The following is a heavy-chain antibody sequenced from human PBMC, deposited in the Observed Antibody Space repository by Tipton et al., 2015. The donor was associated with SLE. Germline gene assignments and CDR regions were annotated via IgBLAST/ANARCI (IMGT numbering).Heavy chain of an antibody. D-gene: IGHD1-14*01. CDR3: GRGGLRMRDWIDY. CDR2: ILFSGGSA. J-gene: IGHJ4*02. CDR1: GFTFSSYA. Sequence: SLRLSCAASGFTFSSYAMNWVRQTPGKGLEWVAILFSGGSASYADSVRGRFTVFRDNSKDTLYLQMNSLRLDDTAVYYCGRGGLRMRDWIDYWGQGTLVNVSS. V-gene: IGHV3-23*03.